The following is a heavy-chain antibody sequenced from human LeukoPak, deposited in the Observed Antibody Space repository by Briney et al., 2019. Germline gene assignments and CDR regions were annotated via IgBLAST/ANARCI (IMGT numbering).Heavy chain of an antibody. CDR2: MNPNSGNT. Sequence: ASVKVSCKASGYTFTSYDINWVRQATGQGLEWMGWMNPNSGNTGYAQKSQGRVTMTRNTSISTAYMELSSLRSEDTAVYYCARVDEDAFDIWGQGTMVTVSS. CDR1: GYTFTSYD. D-gene: IGHD3-9*01. J-gene: IGHJ3*02. V-gene: IGHV1-8*01. CDR3: ARVDEDAFDI.